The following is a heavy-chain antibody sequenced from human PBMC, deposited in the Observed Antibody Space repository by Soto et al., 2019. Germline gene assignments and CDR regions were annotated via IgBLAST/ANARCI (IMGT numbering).Heavy chain of an antibody. D-gene: IGHD2-2*01. Sequence: EVQLVESGGGLVKPGGSLRLSCAASGFTFSNAWMSWVRQAPGKGLEWVGRIKSKTDGGTTDYAAPVKGRFTISRDDSKNTLYLQMNSLKTEDTAVYYCTTEFSCTSCYDYYYYYMDVWGKGTTVTVSS. CDR2: IKSKTDGGTT. CDR1: GFTFSNAW. CDR3: TTEFSCTSCYDYYYYYMDV. V-gene: IGHV3-15*01. J-gene: IGHJ6*03.